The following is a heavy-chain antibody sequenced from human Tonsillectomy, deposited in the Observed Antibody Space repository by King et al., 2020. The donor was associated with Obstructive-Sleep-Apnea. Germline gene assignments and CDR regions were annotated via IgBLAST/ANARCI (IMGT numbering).Heavy chain of an antibody. J-gene: IGHJ4*02. V-gene: IGHV4-30-4*01. CDR1: VGSISSGDYY. D-gene: IGHD6-13*01. Sequence: QLQESGPGLLKPSQTLSLTCTVSVGSISSGDYYWNWIRQPPGKGLQWIGYIYYTGSTYYNPAHKSRVTISLDPSKNQFSLKLRSVTAADTAVYYCARSMYSSSLDYWGQGTLVTVSS. CDR3: ARSMYSSSLDY. CDR2: IYYTGST.